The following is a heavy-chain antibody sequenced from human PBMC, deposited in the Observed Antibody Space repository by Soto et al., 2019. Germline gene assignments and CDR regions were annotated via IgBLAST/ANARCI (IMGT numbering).Heavy chain of an antibody. D-gene: IGHD1-26*01. Sequence: QVQLQESGPGLVKPSQTLSLTCTVFGASISSGGYYWSWIRQHPGKGLEWIGYIYYSGSTYYNPSLKSRVTMSVDTSKNQFSLNLSSVTAADTAFYYCAREDGTVGMDYWGQGTLVTVSS. CDR3: AREDGTVGMDY. CDR2: IYYSGST. CDR1: GASISSGGYY. J-gene: IGHJ4*02. V-gene: IGHV4-31*03.